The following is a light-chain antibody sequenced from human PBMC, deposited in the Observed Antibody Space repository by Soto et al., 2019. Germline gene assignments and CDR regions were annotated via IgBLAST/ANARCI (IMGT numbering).Light chain of an antibody. CDR1: QSISSW. Sequence: DIQMTQSPSTLSASVGDRVTITCRASQSISSWLAWYQQKPGKAPKLLIYDASSLESGVPSRFSGSGSGTEFTLTISSLQPDDFANYYCQQYNSYSGTFGQGTKVEIK. V-gene: IGKV1-5*01. J-gene: IGKJ1*01. CDR3: QQYNSYSGT. CDR2: DAS.